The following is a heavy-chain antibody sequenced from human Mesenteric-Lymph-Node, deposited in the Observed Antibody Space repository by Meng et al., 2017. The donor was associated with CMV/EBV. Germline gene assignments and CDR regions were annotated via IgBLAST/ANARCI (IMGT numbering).Heavy chain of an antibody. J-gene: IGHJ4*02. D-gene: IGHD6-19*01. Sequence: SQTLSLTCDVSGGSISRGGHYYSWIRQLPGKGLEWIGYIYYTGSTYYNPSLKSRVTISVDTSKNQFSLKLNSVIGADTAVYYCARVSYNGGWYGGLDFWGQGILVTVSS. CDR2: IYYTGST. V-gene: IGHV4-31*02. CDR3: ARVSYNGGWYGGLDF. CDR1: GGSISRGGHY.